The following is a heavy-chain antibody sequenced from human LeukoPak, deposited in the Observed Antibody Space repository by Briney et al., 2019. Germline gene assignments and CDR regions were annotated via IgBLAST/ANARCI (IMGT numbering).Heavy chain of an antibody. CDR3: VKSGGYYYMDA. D-gene: IGHD2-15*01. CDR2: ISWNSDII. J-gene: IGHJ6*03. V-gene: IGHV3-9*01. CDR1: GFVFHDFA. Sequence: GGSLGLSCAASGFVFHDFAMHWVRQSPGKGLEWVATISWNSDIILYADSVKGRFTISRDNDRDSLLMEMNSLRREDTALYYCVKSGGYYYMDAWGKGTTVIVSS.